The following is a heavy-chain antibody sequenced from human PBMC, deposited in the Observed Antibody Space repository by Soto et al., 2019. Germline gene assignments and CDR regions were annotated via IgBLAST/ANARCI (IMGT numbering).Heavy chain of an antibody. Sequence: SETLSLTCTVSGGSVSGGNYYWSWNRQPPGKGLEWIGYIYYSGSTIYNPSLKSRVAMYIDTSKNQFSLKLSPVTAADPAEYYWTRDMIFGVLGSYDCRGQRTLGTLSS. CDR1: GGSVSGGNYY. J-gene: IGHJ4*01. D-gene: IGHD3-3*01. CDR2: IYYSGST. CDR3: TRDMIFGVLGSYDC. V-gene: IGHV4-61*01.